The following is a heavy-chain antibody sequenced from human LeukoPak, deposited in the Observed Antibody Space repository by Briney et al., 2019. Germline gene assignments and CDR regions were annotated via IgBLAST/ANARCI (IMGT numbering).Heavy chain of an antibody. CDR2: IWNDGSNK. CDR3: ARDLGLQPFDH. D-gene: IGHD5-18*01. V-gene: IGHV3-33*01. Sequence: GGSLRLSCAASGFTFSSHGMHWVRQAPGKGLEWVAVIWNDGSNKNYADSVKGRFTISKDNSKNTLYLQMNSLRAEDTAVYYCARDLGLQPFDHWGQGTLVTVSS. J-gene: IGHJ4*02. CDR1: GFTFSSHG.